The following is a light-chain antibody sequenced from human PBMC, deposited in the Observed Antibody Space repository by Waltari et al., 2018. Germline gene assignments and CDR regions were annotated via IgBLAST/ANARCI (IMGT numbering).Light chain of an antibody. CDR3: QQYNNWHTWT. J-gene: IGKJ1*01. Sequence: EIVMTQSPATLSVSPGERATLSCRASQSVSSNLAWYQQKPGQHPRLLINGASTRATGIPARFSGSGSGTEFTLTISSLQSEDFAVYYCQQYNNWHTWTFGQGTKVEIK. V-gene: IGKV3-15*01. CDR2: GAS. CDR1: QSVSSN.